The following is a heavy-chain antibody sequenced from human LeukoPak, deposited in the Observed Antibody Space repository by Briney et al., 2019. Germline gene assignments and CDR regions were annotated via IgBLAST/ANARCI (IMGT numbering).Heavy chain of an antibody. V-gene: IGHV1-3*01. D-gene: IGHD6-19*01. CDR1: GYTFTSYA. CDR3: AREVESGWDYFDY. CDR2: INAGNGNT. Sequence: ASVKVSCKASGYTFTSYAMHWVRQAPGQRLEWTGWINAGNGNTKYSQKFQGRVTITRDTSASTAYMELSSLRSEDTAVYYCAREVESGWDYFDYWGQGTLATVSS. J-gene: IGHJ4*02.